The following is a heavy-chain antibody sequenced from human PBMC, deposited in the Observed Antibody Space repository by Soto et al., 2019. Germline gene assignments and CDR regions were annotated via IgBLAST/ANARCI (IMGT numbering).Heavy chain of an antibody. V-gene: IGHV4-59*01. CDR2: IYYNGNT. D-gene: IGHD3-16*01. J-gene: IGHJ4*02. CDR1: AASFSKYY. Sequence: SETLSLTCSVSAASFSKYYWTWIRQPPGKGLEWIGYIYYNGNTNYNPSLERRLIVSIDTSKKQFSLTLNSVTAADTAVYYCASVTFGGVVLAHWGQGTLVTVSS. CDR3: ASVTFGGVVLAH.